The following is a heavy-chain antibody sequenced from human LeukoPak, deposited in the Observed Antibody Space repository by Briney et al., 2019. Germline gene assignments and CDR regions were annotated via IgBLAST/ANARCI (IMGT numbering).Heavy chain of an antibody. CDR1: GFTFSSYA. J-gene: IGHJ4*02. V-gene: IGHV3-30*04. Sequence: GGSLRLSCAASGFTFSSYAMHWVRQASGKGLEWVAVISYDGSNKYYADSVKGRFTISRDNAKNSLYLQMNSLRAEDTAVYYCTRSDSGYGYWGQGTLVTVSS. CDR3: TRSDSGYGY. CDR2: ISYDGSNK. D-gene: IGHD5-12*01.